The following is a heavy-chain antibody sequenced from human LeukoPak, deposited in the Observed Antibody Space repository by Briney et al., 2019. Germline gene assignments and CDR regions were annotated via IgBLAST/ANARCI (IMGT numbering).Heavy chain of an antibody. CDR2: INSDGSST. J-gene: IGHJ4*02. CDR3: ARSGYSGSSEFDY. CDR1: GFTFSSYW. Sequence: GGSLGLSCAASGFTFSSYWMHWVRQAPGKGLVWVSRINSDGSSTSYADSVKGRFTISRDNAKNTLYLQMNSLRAEDTAVYYCARSGYSGSSEFDYWGQGTLVTVSS. D-gene: IGHD1-26*01. V-gene: IGHV3-74*01.